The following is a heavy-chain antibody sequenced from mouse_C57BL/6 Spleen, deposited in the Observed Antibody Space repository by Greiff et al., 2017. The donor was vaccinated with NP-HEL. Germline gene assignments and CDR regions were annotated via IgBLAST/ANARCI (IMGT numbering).Heavy chain of an antibody. CDR2: IDPSDSYT. Sequence: QVQLQQPGAELVMPGASVKLSCKASGYTFTSYWMHWVKQRPGQGLEWIGEIDPSDSYTNYNQKFKGKSTLTVDKSSSTAYMQLSSLTSEDSAVDYCARWGYYYGSSYAMDYWGQGTSVTVSS. D-gene: IGHD1-1*01. CDR1: GYTFTSYW. V-gene: IGHV1-69*01. CDR3: ARWGYYYGSSYAMDY. J-gene: IGHJ4*01.